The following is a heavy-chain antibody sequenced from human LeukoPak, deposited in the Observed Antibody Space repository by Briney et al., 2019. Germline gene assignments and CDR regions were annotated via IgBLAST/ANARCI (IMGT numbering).Heavy chain of an antibody. CDR1: GGSISSNSYY. Sequence: PSETLSLTCTVSGGSISSNSYYWGWIRQPPGKGLEWIGSFYYSGSIYYNPSLKSRITISVGTSKNQFSLKLTSVTDADTAVYHCARRPLRSFSFDPWGQGTLVTVSS. CDR2: FYYSGSI. J-gene: IGHJ5*02. V-gene: IGHV4-39*01. CDR3: ARRPLRSFSFDP. D-gene: IGHD3-16*01.